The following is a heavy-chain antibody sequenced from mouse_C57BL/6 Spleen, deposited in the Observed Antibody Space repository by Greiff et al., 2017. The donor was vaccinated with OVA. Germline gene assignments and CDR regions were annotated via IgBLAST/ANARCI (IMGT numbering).Heavy chain of an antibody. V-gene: IGHV1-26*01. CDR3: ARGAAMDY. CDR2: INPNNGGT. J-gene: IGHJ4*01. CDR1: GYTFTDYY. Sequence: VHVKQSGPELVKPGASVKISCKASGYTFTDYYMNWVKQSHGKSLEWIGDINPNNGGTSYNQKFKGTATLTVDKSSSTAYMELRSLTSEDSAVYYCARGAAMDYWGQGTSVTVSS.